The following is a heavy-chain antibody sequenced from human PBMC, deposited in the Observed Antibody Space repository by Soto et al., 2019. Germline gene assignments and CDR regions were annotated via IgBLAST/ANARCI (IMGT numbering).Heavy chain of an antibody. CDR1: GYTFSGYF. D-gene: IGHD1-1*01. Sequence: QVQLVQSGTEVKKPGASVKVSCEASGYTFSGYFIHWVRQAPGLGPEWMGWINPDSGDTQYAQRFQGRVTMTRDTSISTAYLEMTGLSSDDTAVYFCARESAGKTLYGMDVWGQGTTVTVSS. CDR3: ARESAGKTLYGMDV. J-gene: IGHJ6*02. CDR2: INPDSGDT. V-gene: IGHV1-2*02.